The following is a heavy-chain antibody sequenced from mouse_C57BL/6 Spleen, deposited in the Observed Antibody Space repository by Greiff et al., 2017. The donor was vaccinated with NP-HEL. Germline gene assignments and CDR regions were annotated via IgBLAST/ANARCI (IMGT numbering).Heavy chain of an antibody. CDR1: GYAFTNYL. D-gene: IGHD1-1*01. CDR3: ARCEDYYGSSPVGWYFDV. Sequence: VQLQQSGAELVRPGTSVKVSCKASGYAFTNYLIEWVKQRPGQGLEWIGVINPGSGGTNYNEKFKGKATLTADKSSSTAYMQLSSLTSEDSAVYFCARCEDYYGSSPVGWYFDVWGTGTTVTVSS. CDR2: INPGSGGT. V-gene: IGHV1-54*01. J-gene: IGHJ1*03.